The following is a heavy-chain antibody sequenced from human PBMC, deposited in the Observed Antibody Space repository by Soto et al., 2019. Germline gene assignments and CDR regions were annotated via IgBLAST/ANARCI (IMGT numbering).Heavy chain of an antibody. V-gene: IGHV1-69*12. CDR2: IMPIFRTP. Sequence: QVQLEQSGAEVKKPGSSVKVSCKASGGTFSTSAISWVRQAPGQGLEWMGGIMPIFRTPDYAQKFQGRVTVSADESTSTAYMEWSGLRSDDTAVYYCARDNDRPQLGGNYYYILDVWGQGTTITVSS. CDR1: GGTFSTSA. D-gene: IGHD2-8*01. J-gene: IGHJ6*02. CDR3: ARDNDRPQLGGNYYYILDV.